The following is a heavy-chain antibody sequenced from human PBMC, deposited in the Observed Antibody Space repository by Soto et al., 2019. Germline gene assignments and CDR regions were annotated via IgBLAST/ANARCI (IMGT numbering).Heavy chain of an antibody. CDR3: ARMRAMIYYNYYGMDV. D-gene: IGHD3-22*01. V-gene: IGHV3-48*03. J-gene: IGHJ6*02. CDR2: ISSSGSTI. CDR1: GFIFSSYE. Sequence: GCSLRLSCAASGFIFSSYEMNLVRQAPGKGLEWVSYISSSGSTIYHADSVKGRFTISRDNAKNSLYLQMNSLRAEDTAVYYCARMRAMIYYNYYGMDVWGQGTTVTVSS.